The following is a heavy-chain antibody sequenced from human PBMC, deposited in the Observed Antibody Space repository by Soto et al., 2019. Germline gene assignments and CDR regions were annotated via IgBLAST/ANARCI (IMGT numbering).Heavy chain of an antibody. V-gene: IGHV3-21*01. CDR3: TRDASRDSSARGWFDP. J-gene: IGHJ5*02. D-gene: IGHD6-13*01. CDR1: GVPFPSFT. Sequence: CGPLTLSCAASGVPFPSFTMNWVRQAPGKGLEWLSTISSNSAYIYYTDALRGRFTISRDNAKNSLHLQMNSLRAEDTAVYYCTRDASRDSSARGWFDPWGPGTLVTVSS. CDR2: ISSNSAYI.